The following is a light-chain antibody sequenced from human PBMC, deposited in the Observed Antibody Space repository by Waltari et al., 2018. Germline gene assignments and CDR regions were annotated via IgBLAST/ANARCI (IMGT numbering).Light chain of an antibody. CDR1: SNDIGCYNF. CDR3: FSYAGSNSFA. Sequence: QSALTQPASVSGSPGQSITVSCIGTSNDIGCYNFVSWFQQHPGRAPNLMSYDVSERPLGVSNRFSGSKSGNTASLTISGLQAEDEADYYCFSYAGSNSFAFGGGTRVTVL. CDR2: DVS. J-gene: IGLJ2*01. V-gene: IGLV2-23*02.